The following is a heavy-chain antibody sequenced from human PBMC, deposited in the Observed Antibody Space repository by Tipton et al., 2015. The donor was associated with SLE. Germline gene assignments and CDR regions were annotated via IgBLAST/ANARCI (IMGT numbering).Heavy chain of an antibody. CDR2: VYHSGDV. CDR1: PDSITTYY. CDR3: ETTARLCHS. V-gene: IGHV4-59*01. J-gene: IGHJ4*02. Sequence: TLSLTCTVSPDSITTYYWSWIRQPPGKGLEYIGYVYHSGDVNYNPSLKSRVTISLDTSKKQISLTLTSVTAADTAVYYCETTARLCHSWGQGTPVTVSS.